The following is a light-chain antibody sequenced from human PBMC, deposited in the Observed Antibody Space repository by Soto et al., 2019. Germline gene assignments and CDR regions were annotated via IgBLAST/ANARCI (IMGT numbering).Light chain of an antibody. V-gene: IGKV3-20*01. CDR3: QQSGYSPIT. CDR1: QSVNNH. J-gene: IGKJ5*01. Sequence: EIVLTQSPATLSLSPGERATLSCRASQSVNNHLHWYQQKPGQAPRLLIFDASSRATGIPDRFSGSGSGTDFTLTIYRLEPEDYAVYYCQQSGYSPITFGQGTRLEIK. CDR2: DAS.